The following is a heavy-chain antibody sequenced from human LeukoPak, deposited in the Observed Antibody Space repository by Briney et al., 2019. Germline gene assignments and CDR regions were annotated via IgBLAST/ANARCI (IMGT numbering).Heavy chain of an antibody. CDR1: GGSFSGYY. J-gene: IGHJ6*04. CDR2: INHSGST. Sequence: SETLSLTCAVYGGSFSGYYWSWIRQPPGKGLEWIGEINHSGSTNYNPSLKSRVTISVDTSKNQFSLKLSSVTAADTAVYYCARGGTVTTSRVHYYYGMDVWGKGTTVTVSS. D-gene: IGHD4-17*01. CDR3: ARGGTVTTSRVHYYYGMDV. V-gene: IGHV4-34*01.